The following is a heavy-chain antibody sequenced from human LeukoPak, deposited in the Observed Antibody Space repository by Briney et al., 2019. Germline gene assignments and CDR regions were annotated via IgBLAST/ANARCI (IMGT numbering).Heavy chain of an antibody. V-gene: IGHV1-69*13. D-gene: IGHD1-26*01. CDR2: IIPIFGTA. Sequence: GASVKVSCKASGGTFSSYAISWVRQAPGQGLEWMGGIIPIFGTANYAQKFQGRVTITADESTSTAYMELSSLRSEDTAVYYCASPARGVGATTFGSRPFQHWGQGTLVTVSS. J-gene: IGHJ1*01. CDR3: ASPARGVGATTFGSRPFQH. CDR1: GGTFSSYA.